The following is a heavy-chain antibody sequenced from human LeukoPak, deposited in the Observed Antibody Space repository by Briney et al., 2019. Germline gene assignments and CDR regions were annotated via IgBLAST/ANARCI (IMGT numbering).Heavy chain of an antibody. J-gene: IGHJ5*02. CDR3: ARGSSSWYDFWFDP. D-gene: IGHD6-13*01. CDR1: GYTFTSYD. CDR2: MNPNSGNT. V-gene: IGHV1-8*01. Sequence: ASVKVSCKASGYTFTSYDINWVRQATGQGLEWVGWMNPNSGNTGYAQKFRGRVTMTRNTSISTAYMELSSLRSEDTAVYYCARGSSSWYDFWFDPWGQGTLVTVSS.